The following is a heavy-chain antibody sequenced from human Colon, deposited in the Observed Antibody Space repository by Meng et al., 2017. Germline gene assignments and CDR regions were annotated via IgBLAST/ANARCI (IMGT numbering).Heavy chain of an antibody. CDR1: GFTFSLYE. D-gene: IGHD1-1*01. CDR3: ARVARTRSYKYNFLDS. Sequence: GESLKISCAASGFTFSLYEMIWVRQAPGKGLEWVSYMSSTGNTINYADSVKGRFTISRDNAQNSLYLQLDSLTADDTGVYYCARVARTRSYKYNFLDSWGQGTLVTVSS. J-gene: IGHJ4*02. CDR2: MSSTGNTI. V-gene: IGHV3-48*03.